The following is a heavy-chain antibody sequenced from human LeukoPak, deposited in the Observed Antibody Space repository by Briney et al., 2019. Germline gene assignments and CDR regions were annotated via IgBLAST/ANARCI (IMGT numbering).Heavy chain of an antibody. CDR3: ARGRKYTSGYRVTELGSGYSDY. J-gene: IGHJ4*02. D-gene: IGHD5-18*01. CDR1: GGSISSYY. CDR2: INHSGST. Sequence: SETQSLTCTVSGGSISSYYWSWIRQPPGKGLEWIGEINHSGSTNYNPSLKSRVTISVDTSKNQFSLKLSSVTAADTAVYYCARGRKYTSGYRVTELGSGYSDYWGQGTLVTVSS. V-gene: IGHV4-34*01.